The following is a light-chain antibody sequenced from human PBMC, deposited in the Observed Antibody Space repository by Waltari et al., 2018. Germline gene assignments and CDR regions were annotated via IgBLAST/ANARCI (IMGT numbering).Light chain of an antibody. CDR3: SSYTSSSTLV. Sequence: QSALTQPASVSGSPGQSITISCTGTSSHVGGYNYDSWYQQHPGKAPKLMIYDVSNRPSGVSNRFSGSKSGNTASLTISGLQAEDEADYYCSSYTSSSTLVFGGGTKLTVL. CDR1: SSHVGGYNY. J-gene: IGLJ2*01. CDR2: DVS. V-gene: IGLV2-14*03.